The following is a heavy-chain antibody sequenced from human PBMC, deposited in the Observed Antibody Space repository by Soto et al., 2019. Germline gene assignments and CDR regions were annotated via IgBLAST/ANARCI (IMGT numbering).Heavy chain of an antibody. V-gene: IGHV1-46*01. J-gene: IGHJ6*02. D-gene: IGHD3-9*01. CDR2: INPSGGST. CDR1: GYTFTSYY. Sequence: GASVKVSCKASGYTFTSYYMHWVRQAPGQGLEWMGIINPSGGSTSYAQKFQGRVTMTRDTSISTAYMELSRLRSDDTAVYYCARDSYANYDTLTNYYYGMDVWGQGTTVTVSS. CDR3: ARDSYANYDTLTNYYYGMDV.